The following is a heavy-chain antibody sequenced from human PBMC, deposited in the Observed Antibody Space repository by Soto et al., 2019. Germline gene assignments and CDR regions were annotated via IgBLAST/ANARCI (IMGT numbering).Heavy chain of an antibody. J-gene: IGHJ4*02. CDR1: GYTFTSYG. V-gene: IGHV1-18*04. CDR3: ARDDYYDSSGPFDY. Sequence: RASVKVSCKASGYTFTSYGISWVRQAPGQGLEWMGWISAYNGNTNYAQKLQGRVTMTTDTSTSTAYMELRSLRSDDTAVYYCARDDYYDSSGPFDYWGQGTLVTVSS. D-gene: IGHD3-22*01. CDR2: ISAYNGNT.